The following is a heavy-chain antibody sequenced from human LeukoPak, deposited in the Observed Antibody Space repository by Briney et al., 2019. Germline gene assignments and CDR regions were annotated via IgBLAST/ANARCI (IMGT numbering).Heavy chain of an antibody. J-gene: IGHJ3*02. CDR2: IYPGDSDT. V-gene: IGHV5-51*01. CDR3: ARGRRYSVSYYEGAFDI. CDR1: GYSFTSYW. Sequence: GESLKISCKGSGYSFTSYWIGWVRQMPGKGLEWMGIIYPGDSDTRYSPSFQGQVTISADKSISTAYLQWSSLKASDTAMYYCARGRRYSVSYYEGAFDIWGQGTMVTVSS. D-gene: IGHD1-26*01.